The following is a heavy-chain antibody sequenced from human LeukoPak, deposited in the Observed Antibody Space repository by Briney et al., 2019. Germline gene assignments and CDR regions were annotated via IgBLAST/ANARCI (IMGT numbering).Heavy chain of an antibody. CDR2: INPNSGGT. Sequence: ASVKVSCKASGYTFTGYYMHWVRQAPGQGLEWMGWINPNSGGTNYAQKFQGRVTMTRDTSISTAYKELSRLRSDDTAVYYCAREYGSSSRSDYWGQGTLVTVSS. CDR1: GYTFTGYY. J-gene: IGHJ4*02. D-gene: IGHD6-6*01. CDR3: AREYGSSSRSDY. V-gene: IGHV1-2*02.